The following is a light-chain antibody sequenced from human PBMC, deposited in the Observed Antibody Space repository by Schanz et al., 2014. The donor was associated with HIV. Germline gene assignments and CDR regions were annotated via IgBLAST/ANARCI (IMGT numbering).Light chain of an antibody. V-gene: IGLV2-14*03. J-gene: IGLJ3*02. CDR2: CVN. CDR1: YTDTGAYNY. Sequence: QSVLTQPASVSGSPGQAVTISCTGTYTDTGAYNYLSWYQQHPGRAPLLLIYCVNGRPSGISDRFSGSKSGTAASLTISGLQPEDEADYFCSSYTDRRTVVFGGGTKLTVL. CDR3: SSYTDRRTVV.